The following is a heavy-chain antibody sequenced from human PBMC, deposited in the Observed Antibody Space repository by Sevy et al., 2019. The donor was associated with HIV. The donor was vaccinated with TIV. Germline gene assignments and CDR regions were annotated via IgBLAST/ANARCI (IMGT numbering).Heavy chain of an antibody. CDR3: ARARYTSGWGYFDY. CDR1: GFTFSDYY. D-gene: IGHD6-19*01. V-gene: IGHV3-11*06. Sequence: GGSLRLSYAASGFTFSDYYMSWIRQAPGKGLEWVSYISTSSSYTNYADSVKGRFTISRDNAKSSLYLHMNSLRAEDTAVYYCARARYTSGWGYFDYWGQGTLVTVSS. CDR2: ISTSSSYT. J-gene: IGHJ4*02.